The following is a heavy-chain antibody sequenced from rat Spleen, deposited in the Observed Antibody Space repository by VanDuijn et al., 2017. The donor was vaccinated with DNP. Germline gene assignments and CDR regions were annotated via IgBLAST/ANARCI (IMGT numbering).Heavy chain of an antibody. CDR3: ERGPNYGSGPDYFDY. CDR1: GFSFNDYW. V-gene: IGHV4-2*01. CDR2: IKKDSSTI. Sequence: EVKLVESGGGLVQPGRSLKLSCAASGFSFNDYWMGWVRQAPGKGLEWIGEIKKDSSTIKYTPSLKDKFTISRDNAQNTLYLQMRRLGSEDTATYFCERGPNYGSGPDYFDYWGQGVMVTVSS. J-gene: IGHJ2*01. D-gene: IGHD1-11*01.